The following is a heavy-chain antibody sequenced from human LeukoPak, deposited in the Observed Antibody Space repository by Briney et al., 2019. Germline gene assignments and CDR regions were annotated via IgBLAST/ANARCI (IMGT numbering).Heavy chain of an antibody. CDR2: ISGSGGST. CDR1: GGSITSSY. V-gene: IGHV3-23*01. D-gene: IGHD6-19*01. CDR3: AKEDVGSGWN. J-gene: IGHJ4*02. Sequence: GTLSLTCTVSGGSITSSYWSWVRQAPGKGLEWVSAISGSGGSTYYADSVKGRFTISRDNSKNTLYLQMNSLRAEDTAVYYCAKEDVGSGWNWGQGTLVTVSS.